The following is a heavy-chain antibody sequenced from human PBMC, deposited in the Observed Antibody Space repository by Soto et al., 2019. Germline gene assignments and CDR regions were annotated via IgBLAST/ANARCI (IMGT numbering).Heavy chain of an antibody. V-gene: IGHV1-18*01. J-gene: IGHJ3*01. CDR1: GFTFSIYG. CDR3: ARRVGVAPVYDAYDF. D-gene: IGHD2-2*01. Sequence: QFQLVQSGAEVKKPGASVKVSCKASGFTFSIYGISWVRQAPGQGLEWMGWVSAKNLNTHYAQKLQGRVTMNTDTPTSAAYMDLKSLRADDTGVYYCARRVGVAPVYDAYDFWGQGTMVTVSS. CDR2: VSAKNLNT.